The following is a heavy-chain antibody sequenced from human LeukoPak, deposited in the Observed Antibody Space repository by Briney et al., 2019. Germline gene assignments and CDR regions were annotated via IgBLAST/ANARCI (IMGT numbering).Heavy chain of an antibody. CDR2: INHSGST. V-gene: IGHV4-34*01. CDR1: GGSLSGYY. D-gene: IGHD3-3*01. CDR3: ARTYDFGRGPPGDAFDN. Sequence: MTSETLSLTCAVYGGSLSGYYWSWIRQPPGKGLEWIGEINHSGSTNYNPSLKSPVTISVDTSKNQFSLKLNSVTAADTAVYYCARTYDFGRGPPGDAFDNWGPGTLVTVSS. J-gene: IGHJ3*02.